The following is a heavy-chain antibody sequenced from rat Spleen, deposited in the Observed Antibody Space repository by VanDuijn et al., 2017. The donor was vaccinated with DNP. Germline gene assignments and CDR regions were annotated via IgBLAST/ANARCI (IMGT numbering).Heavy chain of an antibody. CDR2: IIYDGSST. V-gene: IGHV5S10*01. Sequence: EVQLVESGGGLVQPGNSLKLSCAASGFTFSDYAMAWVRQSPKKGLEWVATIIYDGSSTYYRDSVKGRFTISRDNVKRTLYLQMDSLKSEDTATYYCATHDNWAWGQGTSVTVSS. CDR3: ATHDNWA. D-gene: IGHD3-6*01. CDR1: GFTFSDYA. J-gene: IGHJ4*01.